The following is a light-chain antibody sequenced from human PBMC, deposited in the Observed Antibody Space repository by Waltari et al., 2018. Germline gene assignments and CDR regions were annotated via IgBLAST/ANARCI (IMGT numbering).Light chain of an antibody. J-gene: IGKJ4*01. CDR1: QNINNKF. V-gene: IGKV3-20*01. Sequence: ASQNINNKFLVGYQQKPDQAPRLIIHGASSRATGFPDRFSGSGSGTDFTLTISSLEPEDFAVYYCQQYDGSVLTFGGGTKVEI. CDR3: QQYDGSVLT. CDR2: GAS.